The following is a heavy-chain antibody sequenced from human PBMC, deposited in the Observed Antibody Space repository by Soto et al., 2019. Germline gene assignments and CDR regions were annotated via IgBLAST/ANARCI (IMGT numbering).Heavy chain of an antibody. D-gene: IGHD2-2*01. CDR1: GYRFTSYG. CDR3: ARDDCVRSSCYVSN. Sequence: ASVKVSCKASGYRFTSYGINWVRQAPGQGLEWMGWISTYNDNTHYAQKFQGRVTMTTDTSTSTVSMELRSLRSDDTATYYCARDDCVRSSCYVSNWGQGTQVTVSS. CDR2: ISTYNDNT. V-gene: IGHV1-18*01. J-gene: IGHJ4*02.